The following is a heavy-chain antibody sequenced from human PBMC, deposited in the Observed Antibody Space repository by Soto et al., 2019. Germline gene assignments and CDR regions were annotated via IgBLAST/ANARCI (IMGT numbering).Heavy chain of an antibody. D-gene: IGHD3-3*01. CDR1: GGSISSYY. V-gene: IGHV4-59*01. CDR2: IYYSGST. Sequence: SETLSLTCTVSGGSISSYYWSWIRQPPGKGLEWIGYIYYSGSTNYNPSLKSRVTISVDTSKNQFSLKLSSVTAADTAVYYCARVPLYYDFWSGYPQFVYYMDVWGKGTTVTVSS. CDR3: ARVPLYYDFWSGYPQFVYYMDV. J-gene: IGHJ6*03.